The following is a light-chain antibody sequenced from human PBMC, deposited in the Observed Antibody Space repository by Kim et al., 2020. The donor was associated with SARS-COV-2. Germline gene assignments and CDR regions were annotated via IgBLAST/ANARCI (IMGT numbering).Light chain of an antibody. V-gene: IGKV3-20*01. CDR3: QQYGSSPRT. CDR1: QSFSGSK. CDR2: GAS. J-gene: IGKJ2*01. Sequence: LAPGERATLACRASQSFSGSKLVLYQQKPGQAPRLLIYGASSRATGIPDRFSGSGSGTDFTLTISRLESEDVAVYYCQQYGSSPRTFGQENKLEI.